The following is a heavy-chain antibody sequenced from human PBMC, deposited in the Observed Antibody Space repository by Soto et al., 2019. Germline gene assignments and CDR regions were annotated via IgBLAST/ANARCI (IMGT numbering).Heavy chain of an antibody. V-gene: IGHV4-30-4*01. Sequence: QVQLQESGPGLVKPSQTLSLTCTVSGGSISSGDYYWSWIRQPPGKGLEWIGYIYYSGSTYYNPSLKSXVTXSXGTSKNQFSLKLSSVTAADTAVYYCAWANGYWYFDLWGRGTLVTVSS. CDR2: IYYSGST. CDR1: GGSISSGDYY. J-gene: IGHJ2*01. CDR3: AWANGYWYFDL. D-gene: IGHD1-1*01.